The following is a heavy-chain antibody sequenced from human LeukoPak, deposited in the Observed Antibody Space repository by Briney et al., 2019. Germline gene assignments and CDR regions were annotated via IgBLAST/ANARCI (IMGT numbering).Heavy chain of an antibody. CDR1: GYTFTGYY. D-gene: IGHD5-18*01. V-gene: IGHV1-2*02. J-gene: IGHJ4*02. CDR2: INPNRDVT. Sequence: ASVKVSCKASGYTFTGYYMHWVRQAPGQVLEGMGWINPNRDVTDSAQNFQGRVAMTRDTSISTAYVALSKLRSDDTAVYYFARGTGGGYTYGRYYFDYWGQGTLVTVSS. CDR3: ARGTGGGYTYGRYYFDY.